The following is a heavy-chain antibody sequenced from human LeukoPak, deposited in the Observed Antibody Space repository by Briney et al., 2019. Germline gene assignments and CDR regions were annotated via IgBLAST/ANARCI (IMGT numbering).Heavy chain of an antibody. Sequence: ASVKVSCKASGYTFTGYYMHWVRQAPGQGLEWMGWINPNSGGTNYAQKFQGRVTMTRDTSISTAYMELSRLRSGDTAVYYCARASIAAGRFDYWGQGTLVTVSS. CDR2: INPNSGGT. D-gene: IGHD6-6*01. CDR1: GYTFTGYY. V-gene: IGHV1-2*02. J-gene: IGHJ4*02. CDR3: ARASIAAGRFDY.